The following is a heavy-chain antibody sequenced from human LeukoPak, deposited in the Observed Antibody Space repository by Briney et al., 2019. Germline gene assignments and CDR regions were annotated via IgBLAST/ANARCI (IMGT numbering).Heavy chain of an antibody. V-gene: IGHV3-48*03. CDR3: ARDPGTAFDI. D-gene: IGHD1-1*01. CDR2: ISSSGSTI. CDR1: GFTFSSYE. Sequence: PGGSLRLSCAASGFTFSSYEMNWVRQAPGKGLEWVSYISSSGSTIYYADSVKGRFTISRDNAKNSLYLQMNSLRAEDTAVYYCARDPGTAFDIWGQGTMVTISS. J-gene: IGHJ3*02.